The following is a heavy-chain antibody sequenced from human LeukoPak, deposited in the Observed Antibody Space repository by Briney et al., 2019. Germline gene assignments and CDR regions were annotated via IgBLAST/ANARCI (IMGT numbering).Heavy chain of an antibody. CDR3: AKGLYYYDSSGYCDY. CDR1: GFTFSSYA. CDR2: ISGSGGST. Sequence: GGSLRLSCAASGFTFSSYAMNWVRQAPGKGLEWVSAISGSGGSTYYADSVKGRFTISRDNSKNTLYLQMNSLRAEDTAVYYCAKGLYYYDSSGYCDYWGQGTLVTVSS. V-gene: IGHV3-23*01. J-gene: IGHJ4*02. D-gene: IGHD3-22*01.